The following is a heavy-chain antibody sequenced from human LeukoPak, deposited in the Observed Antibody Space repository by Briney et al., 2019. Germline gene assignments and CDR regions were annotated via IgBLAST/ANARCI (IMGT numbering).Heavy chain of an antibody. CDR1: GDSVSSNSVT. J-gene: IGHJ5*02. CDR2: TYYRSTWYN. Sequence: SQTLSLTCAISGDSVSSNSVTWNWTRQSPSGGLEWLGRTYYRSTWYNDYAVSVRGRITVNPDTSKNQFSLHLNSATPEDTAVYYCARRLTQYDCFDPWGQGILVTVSS. D-gene: IGHD2-2*01. V-gene: IGHV6-1*01. CDR3: ARRLTQYDCFDP.